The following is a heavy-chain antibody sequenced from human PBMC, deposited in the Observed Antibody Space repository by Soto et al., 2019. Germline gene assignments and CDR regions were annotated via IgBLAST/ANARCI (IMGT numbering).Heavy chain of an antibody. Sequence: EVRLVETGGDLIQPGGSLRLSCAASGFTVSTNYMSWVRQAPGKGLEWVSALYTGGNTYYADSVKGRFTISRDNSGNTLYLQMNSLRAEDTAVYYCAGAMGWNYFDYWGQGTLVTVSS. CDR3: AGAMGWNYFDY. J-gene: IGHJ4*02. CDR2: LYTGGNT. D-gene: IGHD6-19*01. CDR1: GFTVSTNY. V-gene: IGHV3-53*02.